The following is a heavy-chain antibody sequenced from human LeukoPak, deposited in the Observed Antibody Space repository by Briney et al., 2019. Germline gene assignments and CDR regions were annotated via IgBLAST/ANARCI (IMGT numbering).Heavy chain of an antibody. CDR3: ARDSGRDGYNTDFDY. Sequence: GGSLRLSCAASGFTFSSYWMHWVRQAPGKGLVWVSRINSDGSSTSYADSVKGRFTISRDNSKNTLYLQMNSLRAEDTDVYYCARDSGRDGYNTDFDYWGQGTLVTVSS. CDR2: INSDGSST. CDR1: GFTFSSYW. D-gene: IGHD5-24*01. V-gene: IGHV3-74*01. J-gene: IGHJ4*02.